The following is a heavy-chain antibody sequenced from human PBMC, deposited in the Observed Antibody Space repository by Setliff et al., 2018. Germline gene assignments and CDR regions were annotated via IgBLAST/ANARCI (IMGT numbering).Heavy chain of an antibody. CDR2: INHSGST. CDR3: ARETTMTYYFYYMDV. V-gene: IGHV4-34*01. J-gene: IGHJ6*03. D-gene: IGHD4-17*01. CDR1: GGSFSDYY. Sequence: SETLSLTCAVYGGSFSDYYWSWIRQSPGKGLEWIGEINHSGSTNYNPSLKTRVTISVGTSKNQFSLTLSSVTAADTAVYYCARETTMTYYFYYMDVWGKGTTVTVSS.